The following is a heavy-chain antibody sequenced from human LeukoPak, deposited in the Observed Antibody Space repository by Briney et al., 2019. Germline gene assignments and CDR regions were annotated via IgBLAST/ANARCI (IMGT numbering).Heavy chain of an antibody. V-gene: IGHV3-30*18. CDR2: ISNSGGDT. CDR1: GFRFSSYD. J-gene: IGHJ6*04. Sequence: GGSLRLSCEAYGFRFSSYDMHWVRQAPGKGLEWVATISNSGGDTYNGDHMKGRFTISRDNSKNSLYLQMNSLRVEDTAVYYCAKDIYSRDFTGMDVWGKGTTVTVSS. CDR3: AKDIYSRDFTGMDV. D-gene: IGHD6-13*01.